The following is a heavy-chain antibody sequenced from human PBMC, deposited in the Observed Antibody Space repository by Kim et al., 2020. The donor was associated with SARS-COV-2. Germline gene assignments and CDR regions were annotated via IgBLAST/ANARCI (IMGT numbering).Heavy chain of an antibody. Sequence: SETLSLTCTVSGDSLTNSSFYWGLGRKPQRQGLEWIGNVYLNGHGLLTHNPFLDRRSTRLNSSHEYEAPLRSSSLTAADTSVYFCARIYPSYFYLDVWG. D-gene: IGHD3-9*01. CDR2: VYLNGHGLL. V-gene: IGHV4-39*01. CDR1: GDSLTNSSFY. J-gene: IGHJ6*03. CDR3: ARIYPSYFYLDV.